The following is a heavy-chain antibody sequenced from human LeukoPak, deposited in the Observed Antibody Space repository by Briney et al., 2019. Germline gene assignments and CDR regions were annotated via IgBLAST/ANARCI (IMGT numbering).Heavy chain of an antibody. CDR1: GGSISSSNW. CDR2: INHSGST. Sequence: SETLSHTCAVSGGSISSSNWWSWVRQPPGKGLEWIGEINHSGSTNYNPSLKSRVTISLDTSKSQFSLKVRYVTAADTAVYYCARGLNDSWTGENYWGQGTLVTVSS. J-gene: IGHJ4*02. CDR3: ARGLNDSWTGENY. V-gene: IGHV4-4*02. D-gene: IGHD3-3*01.